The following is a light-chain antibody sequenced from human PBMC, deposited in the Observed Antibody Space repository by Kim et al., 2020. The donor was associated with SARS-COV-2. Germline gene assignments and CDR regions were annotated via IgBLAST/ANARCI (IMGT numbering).Light chain of an antibody. CDR1: SRKGDY. CDR2: GEN. J-gene: IGLJ2*01. Sequence: AVGQRVRIAGQGDSRKGDYASWYQQKPGQASELFIYGENNRPSGVPDRFTDTSSEHTASLTVTGAQAEDGADYYCNARDSGGIQVVFDGGTQLTVL. V-gene: IGLV3-19*01. CDR3: NARDSGGIQVV.